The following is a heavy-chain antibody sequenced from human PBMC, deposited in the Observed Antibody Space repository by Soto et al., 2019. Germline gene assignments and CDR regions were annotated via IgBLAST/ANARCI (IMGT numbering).Heavy chain of an antibody. CDR1: GFTFTRYS. V-gene: IGHV3-21*06. CDR2: ISSTTNYI. CDR3: STECEDVSSAFDY. Sequence: EVQLVESGGGLVKPGGSLRLSCAASGFTFTRYSMNWVRQAPGKGLEWVSSISSTTNYIYYGDSMKGRFTISRDNAKNSLLFEMISMRAEDTAVYYCSTECEDVSSAFDYWGQGTLVTVSS. J-gene: IGHJ4*02.